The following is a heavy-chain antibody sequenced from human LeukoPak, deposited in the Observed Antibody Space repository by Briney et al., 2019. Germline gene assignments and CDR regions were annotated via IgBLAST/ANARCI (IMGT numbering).Heavy chain of an antibody. CDR3: AELGITMIGGV. CDR2: IYSGGST. V-gene: IGHV3-53*01. D-gene: IGHD3-10*02. J-gene: IGHJ6*04. Sequence: GRSLRLSCAASGFTVSSNYMSWVRQAPGKGLEWVSIIYSGGSTFYADSVKGRFTISRDNSKNTLYLQMNSLRAEDTAVYYCAELGITMIGGVWGKGTTVTISS. CDR1: GFTVSSNY.